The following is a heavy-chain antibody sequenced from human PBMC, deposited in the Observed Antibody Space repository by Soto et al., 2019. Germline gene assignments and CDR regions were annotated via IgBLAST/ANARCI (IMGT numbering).Heavy chain of an antibody. CDR3: ARGKVTFDI. Sequence: ASVKVSCKASGGTFSSYAISWVRQAPGQGLEWMGWISAYNENTNYAQKFQGRVTMTTDTSTSIAYMELRSLRSDDTAVYYCARGKVTFDIWGQGTMVTVSS. CDR2: ISAYNENT. D-gene: IGHD2-21*01. CDR1: GGTFSSYA. V-gene: IGHV1-18*01. J-gene: IGHJ3*02.